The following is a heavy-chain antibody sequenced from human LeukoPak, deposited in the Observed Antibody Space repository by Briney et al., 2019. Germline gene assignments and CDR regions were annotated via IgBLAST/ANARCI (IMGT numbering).Heavy chain of an antibody. CDR3: TRRPGQWLVGLDV. CDR2: ISGSGGST. V-gene: IGHV3-23*01. CDR1: GFTFSSYG. J-gene: IGHJ6*04. D-gene: IGHD6-19*01. Sequence: GGSLRLSCAASGFTFSSYGMSWVRQAPGKGLEWVSAISGSGGSTYYADSVKGRFTISRDNSKNTLYLQMNSLKTEDTAVYYCTRRPGQWLVGLDVWGKGTTVTVSS.